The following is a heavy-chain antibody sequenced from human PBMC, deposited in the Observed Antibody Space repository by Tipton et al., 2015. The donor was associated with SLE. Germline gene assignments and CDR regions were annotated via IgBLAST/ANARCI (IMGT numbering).Heavy chain of an antibody. CDR2: ISSSSSII. D-gene: IGHD2-21*01. Sequence: SLRLSCVASGITFRSYSMNWVRQAPGRGLEWVSYISSSSSIIYYADPVKGRFTISRDNAKNSLYLKMNSLRAEDTAVYYCARDCGGDCYFAFDIWGQGTMVTVS. V-gene: IGHV3-48*01. J-gene: IGHJ3*02. CDR1: GITFRSYS. CDR3: ARDCGGDCYFAFDI.